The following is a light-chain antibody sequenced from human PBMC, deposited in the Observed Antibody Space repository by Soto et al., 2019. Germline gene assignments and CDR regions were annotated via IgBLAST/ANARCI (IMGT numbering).Light chain of an antibody. CDR3: QQYGSSPTWT. J-gene: IGKJ1*01. Sequence: EIVLTQSPATLSLSPGERAPLSCRASQSVSSYLAWYQQKPGQAPRLLIYDASNRATGIPARFSGSGSGTDFTLTISRLEPEDFAVYYCQQYGSSPTWTFGQGTKVDI. V-gene: IGKV3-20*01. CDR2: DAS. CDR1: QSVSSY.